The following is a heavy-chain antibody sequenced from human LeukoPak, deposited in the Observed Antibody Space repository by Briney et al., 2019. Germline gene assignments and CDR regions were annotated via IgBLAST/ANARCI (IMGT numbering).Heavy chain of an antibody. V-gene: IGHV3-7*01. CDR1: GFTFSSYW. Sequence: PGGSLRLSCAASGFTFSSYWMSWVRQAPGEGREWVANIKYDGGEKDYVDSVKGRFSISRDNAKNSLYLKMNSLGAEDTAVYYCAGDIEAAGLFFDYWGQGTLVTVSS. J-gene: IGHJ4*02. CDR2: IKYDGGEK. CDR3: AGDIEAAGLFFDY. D-gene: IGHD6-13*01.